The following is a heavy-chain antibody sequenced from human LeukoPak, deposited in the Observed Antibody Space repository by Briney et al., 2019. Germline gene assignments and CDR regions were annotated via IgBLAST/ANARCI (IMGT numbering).Heavy chain of an antibody. V-gene: IGHV4-59*01. CDR3: ARDRGTYYNWFDP. D-gene: IGHD1-26*01. CDR2: IFYSGST. Sequence: SETLSLTCTVSGDSISSDFWSWIRQPPGKGLEWVGYIFYSGSTSYNPSLTSRVTISVDTSKNQFSLKLSSVTAADTAVYYCARDRGTYYNWFDPWGQGTLVTVSS. CDR1: GDSISSDF. J-gene: IGHJ5*02.